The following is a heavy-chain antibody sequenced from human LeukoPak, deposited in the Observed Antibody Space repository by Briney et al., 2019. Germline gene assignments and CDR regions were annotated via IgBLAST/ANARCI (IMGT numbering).Heavy chain of an antibody. J-gene: IGHJ6*03. CDR3: ARADFDYGEVGYYYMDV. D-gene: IGHD4-17*01. Sequence: GGSLRLSCAASGFTFSDHYMDWVRQAPGKGLEWVGRTRNKANSYTTEYAASVKGRFTISRDDSKNSLYLQMNSLKTEDTAVYYCARADFDYGEVGYYYMDVWGKGTTVTVSS. V-gene: IGHV3-72*01. CDR2: TRNKANSYTT. CDR1: GFTFSDHY.